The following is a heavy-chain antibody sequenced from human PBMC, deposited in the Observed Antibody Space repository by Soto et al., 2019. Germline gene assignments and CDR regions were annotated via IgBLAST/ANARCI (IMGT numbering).Heavy chain of an antibody. V-gene: IGHV4-30-4*01. Sequence: SETLSLTCTVSGGSIISGDYYWSLIRQPPGKGLEWIGYIYYSGSTYYNPSLKSRVTISVDTSKNQFSLKLSSVTAADTAVYYCARETWFGELLRDYYGMDVWGQGTTVTVSS. J-gene: IGHJ6*02. CDR2: IYYSGST. CDR1: GGSIISGDYY. D-gene: IGHD3-10*01. CDR3: ARETWFGELLRDYYGMDV.